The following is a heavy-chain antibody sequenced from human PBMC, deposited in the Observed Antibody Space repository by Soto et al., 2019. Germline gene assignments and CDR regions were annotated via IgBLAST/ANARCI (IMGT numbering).Heavy chain of an antibody. CDR1: GGSFSGYY. CDR2: INHSGST. Sequence: QVQLQQWGAGLLKPSETLSLTCAVYGGSFSGYYWSWIRQPPGKGLEWIGEINHSGSTNYNPSLKSPVTISVXXSXNXXSLQLRSVTAADTAVYYCARYGRVMVRGHYQTFDYWGQGTLVTVSS. V-gene: IGHV4-34*01. CDR3: ARYGRVMVRGHYQTFDY. D-gene: IGHD3-10*01. J-gene: IGHJ4*02.